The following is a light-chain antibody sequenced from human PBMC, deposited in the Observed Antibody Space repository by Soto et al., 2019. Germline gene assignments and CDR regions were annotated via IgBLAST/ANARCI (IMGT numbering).Light chain of an antibody. CDR1: QNLSRYF. CDR3: QQYGSSPSIT. J-gene: IGKJ5*01. Sequence: EIVLPKSPGTLSLSPGVRSTLSCRARQNLSRYFLAWYQHKPGQAPRLLIYGASRRATGIPDRFSASGSGTDFTLTIRRLEPEDLAVYYCQQYGSSPSITVGHGTRLEIK. V-gene: IGKV3-20*01. CDR2: GAS.